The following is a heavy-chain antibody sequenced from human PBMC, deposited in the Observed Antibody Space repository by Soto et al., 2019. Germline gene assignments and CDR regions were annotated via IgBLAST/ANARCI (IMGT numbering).Heavy chain of an antibody. CDR1: GGSVSSGGYY. CDR2: IYYSGTT. J-gene: IGHJ4*02. D-gene: IGHD2-8*01. CDR3: ARRALPQCINGVCYKDGFWDY. V-gene: IGHV4-31*03. Sequence: SETLSLTCTVSGGSVSSGGYYWSWIRQHPGTGLEWIGYIYYSGTTYFNPSLKSRASISLDTSKNEFSPKLTSVTAADTAVYYCARRALPQCINGVCYKDGFWDYWGQGALVTVSS.